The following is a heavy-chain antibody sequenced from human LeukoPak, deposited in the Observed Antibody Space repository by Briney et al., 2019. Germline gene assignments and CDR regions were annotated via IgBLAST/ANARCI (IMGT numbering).Heavy chain of an antibody. CDR2: ISSSSSYT. J-gene: IGHJ4*02. D-gene: IGHD3-22*01. Sequence: GGSLRLSCAASGFTFSSYNMNWVRQAPGKGLEWVSYISSSSSYTNYADSVKGRFTISRDNAKNSLYLQMNSLRAEDTAVYYCARGNYYYDSSGSDKLDYWGQGTLVTVSS. CDR1: GFTFSSYN. V-gene: IGHV3-11*05. CDR3: ARGNYYYDSSGSDKLDY.